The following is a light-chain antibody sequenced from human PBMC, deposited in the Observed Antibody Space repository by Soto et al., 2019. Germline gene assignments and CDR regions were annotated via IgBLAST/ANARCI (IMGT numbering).Light chain of an antibody. CDR2: GAS. CDR3: HQYGSSLHT. CDR1: QSVSSSY. J-gene: IGKJ2*01. Sequence: EIVLTQSPGPLSLSPGERATLSCRASQSVSSSYLAWYQQKPGQAPRLLIYGASSRATGIPDRFSGSGSGTDFTLTISRLEPEDFAVYYCHQYGSSLHTFGQGTKLEIK. V-gene: IGKV3-20*01.